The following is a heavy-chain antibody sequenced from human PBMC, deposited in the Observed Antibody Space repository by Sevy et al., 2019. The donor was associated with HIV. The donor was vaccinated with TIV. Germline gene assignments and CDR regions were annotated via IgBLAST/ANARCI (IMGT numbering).Heavy chain of an antibody. V-gene: IGHV3-48*03. CDR3: AGDLPPSATSVAHFDY. CDR2: ISSSGSNI. Sequence: GGSLRLSCVASGFPFSSYEMNWVRQAPGKGLEWISYISSSGSNIYYSDSVKGRFTISRDNAKNSLYLQMNSLRAEDTALYYCAGDLPPSATSVAHFDYWGQGTLVTVSS. J-gene: IGHJ4*02. D-gene: IGHD2-21*01. CDR1: GFPFSSYE.